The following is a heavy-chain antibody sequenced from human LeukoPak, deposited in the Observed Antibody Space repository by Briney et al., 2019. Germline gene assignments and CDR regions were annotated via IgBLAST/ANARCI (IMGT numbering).Heavy chain of an antibody. D-gene: IGHD3-22*01. Sequence: NASETLSLTCAVYGGSFSGFYWSWIRQPPGKGLEWIGEINHSGSTYYNPSLKSRVTISVDTSKKQFSLKVTSVTAADTAVYYCATLGEYYDTSGYYYNWGQGTLVTVSS. CDR1: GGSFSGFY. V-gene: IGHV4-34*01. CDR3: ATLGEYYDTSGYYYN. J-gene: IGHJ4*02. CDR2: INHSGST.